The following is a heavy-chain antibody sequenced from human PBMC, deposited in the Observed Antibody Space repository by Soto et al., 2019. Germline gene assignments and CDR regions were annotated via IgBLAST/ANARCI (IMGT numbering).Heavy chain of an antibody. CDR1: GGSISSGDYY. Sequence: SETLSLTCTVSGGSISSGDYYWSWIRQPPGKCLEWIGYIYYSGSTYYNPSLKSRVTISVDTSKNQFSLKLSSVTAADTAVYYCARVRYCSGGSCYFIRIDYGMDVWGQGTTVTVYS. CDR2: IYYSGST. V-gene: IGHV4-30-4*01. J-gene: IGHJ6*02. D-gene: IGHD2-15*01. CDR3: ARVRYCSGGSCYFIRIDYGMDV.